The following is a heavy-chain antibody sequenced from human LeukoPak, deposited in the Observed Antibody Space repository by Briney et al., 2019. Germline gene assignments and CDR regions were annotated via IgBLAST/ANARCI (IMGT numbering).Heavy chain of an antibody. D-gene: IGHD5-18*01. V-gene: IGHV1-69*05. CDR3: AREARGYSYGSYYFDY. CDR2: IIPTFGTA. CDR1: GGTFSSYA. J-gene: IGHJ4*02. Sequence: SVKVSCKASGGTFSSYAISWVRQAPGQGLEWMGRIIPTFGTANYAQKFQGRVTITTDESTSTAYMELSSLRSEDTAVYYCAREARGYSYGSYYFDYWGQGTLVTVSS.